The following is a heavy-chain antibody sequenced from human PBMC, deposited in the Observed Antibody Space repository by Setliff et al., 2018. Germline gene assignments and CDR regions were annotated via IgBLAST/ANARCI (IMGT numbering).Heavy chain of an antibody. CDR3: ASSPGYSSGWYEG. Sequence: KTSETMSLTCTVAGYSISSGYYWGWIRQPPGKGLEWIGSIYHSGSTYYNPSLKSRVTISVDTSKNQFSLKLSSVTAADTAVYYCASSPGYSSGWYEGWGQGTLVTVPQ. D-gene: IGHD6-19*01. V-gene: IGHV4-38-2*02. J-gene: IGHJ4*02. CDR2: IYHSGST. CDR1: GYSISSGYY.